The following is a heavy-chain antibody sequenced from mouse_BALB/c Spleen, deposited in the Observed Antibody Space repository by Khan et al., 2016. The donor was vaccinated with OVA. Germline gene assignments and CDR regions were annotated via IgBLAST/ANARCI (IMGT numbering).Heavy chain of an antibody. Sequence: LVESGPELKKPGETVKISCKASGYTFTNYGLNWVKQAPGKGLQWMGWINTNTGEPTYAVDFKGRFAFSLETSASTAYLQSNNLKNEDTATYFCARPPYFSYVMVYWGQGTSVTVSS. CDR1: GYTFTNYG. V-gene: IGHV9-3-1*01. CDR3: ARPPYFSYVMVY. D-gene: IGHD2-10*01. CDR2: INTNTGEP. J-gene: IGHJ4*01.